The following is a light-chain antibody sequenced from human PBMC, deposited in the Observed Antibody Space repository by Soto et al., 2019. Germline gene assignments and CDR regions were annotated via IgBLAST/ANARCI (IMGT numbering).Light chain of an antibody. Sequence: EIVRTQSPATLSVSPGERATLSCSASQNVGSDLACYQQKPGQAPSLVIYDIFTSATGVPTRSSGSGSGTEFTLNIRSLQSEDFAVYYCQQYNSWPLTFGGGTKVEIK. CDR2: DIF. J-gene: IGKJ4*01. CDR3: QQYNSWPLT. CDR1: QNVGSD. V-gene: IGKV3D-15*01.